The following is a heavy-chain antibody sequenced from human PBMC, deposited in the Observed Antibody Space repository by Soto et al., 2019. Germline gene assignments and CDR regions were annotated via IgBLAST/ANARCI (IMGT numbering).Heavy chain of an antibody. D-gene: IGHD2-21*02. CDR1: GGSISSGGYS. J-gene: IGHJ5*02. CDR3: VRTARQGAVAPHWFDR. CDR2: TYQSGSA. V-gene: IGHV4-30-2*05. Sequence: PSETLSLTCTVSGGSISSGGYSWTWIRQSPGKGLEWIGYTYQSGSAYYNPSLMSRLTISVDTSKNQFSLKLTSVTAAETAVYYCVRTARQGAVAPHWFDRWGQGTQVTVSS.